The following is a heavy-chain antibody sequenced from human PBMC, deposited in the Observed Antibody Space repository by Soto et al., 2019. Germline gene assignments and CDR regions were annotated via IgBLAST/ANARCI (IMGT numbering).Heavy chain of an antibody. D-gene: IGHD5-12*01. CDR1: GFTFSSYT. Sequence: EVQLVESGGGLVKPGGSLRLSCAASGFTFSSYTINWVRQAPGKGLEWVSSIISSNSYIYYADSVKGRFTISRDNARNSLFLQMNGLRAEDTAVYYCARVSYSGYDSDAFDIWGQGTTVIVSS. CDR3: ARVSYSGYDSDAFDI. CDR2: IISSNSYI. V-gene: IGHV3-21*01. J-gene: IGHJ3*02.